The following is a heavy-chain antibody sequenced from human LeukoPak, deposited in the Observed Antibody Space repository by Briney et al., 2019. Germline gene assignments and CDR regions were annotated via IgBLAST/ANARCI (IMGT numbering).Heavy chain of an antibody. CDR2: INHSGST. V-gene: IGHV4-34*01. J-gene: IGHJ4*02. D-gene: IGHD2-2*01. CDR1: GGSFSGYY. CDR3: ARRGSPSTHTFDY. Sequence: RPSETLSLTCAVYGGSFSGYYWSWIRQPPGKGLEWIGEINHSGSTNYNPSLKSRVTISVDTSKNQFSLKLSSVPAAATAVYYCARRGSPSTHTFDYWGQGTLVTVSS.